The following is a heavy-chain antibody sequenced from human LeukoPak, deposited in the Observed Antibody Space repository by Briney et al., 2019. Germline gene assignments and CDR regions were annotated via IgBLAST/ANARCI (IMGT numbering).Heavy chain of an antibody. J-gene: IGHJ4*02. CDR1: GYTFNRSY. CDR2: INPSDDST. Sequence: ASVKVSCQASGYTFNRSYMHWVRQATGQGLEWMGIINPSDDSTRYAQQFQGRVTMTKDTSTNTVYMHLSSLSSDDTAVYYCARDGYDSSGYYHRVFDYWGQGTLVTVSS. CDR3: ARDGYDSSGYYHRVFDY. V-gene: IGHV1-46*02. D-gene: IGHD3-22*01.